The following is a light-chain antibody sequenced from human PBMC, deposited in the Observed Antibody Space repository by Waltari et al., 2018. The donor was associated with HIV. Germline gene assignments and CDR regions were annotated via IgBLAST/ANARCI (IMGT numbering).Light chain of an antibody. CDR1: ALPEKP. CDR3: YSTGNGDTHKGV. Sequence: YELTQPPSVSVSPGQTAAITCSGDALPEKPVSWFRQKSGQAPVLLIFGVNRRPAAISDKFAGSKSGTVATLTISGAQVQDESDYYCYSTGNGDTHKGVFGSGTCVTVL. CDR2: GVN. V-gene: IGLV3-10*01. J-gene: IGLJ1*01.